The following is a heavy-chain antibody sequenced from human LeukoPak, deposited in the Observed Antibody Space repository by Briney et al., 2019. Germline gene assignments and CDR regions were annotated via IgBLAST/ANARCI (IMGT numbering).Heavy chain of an antibody. D-gene: IGHD3-3*02. V-gene: IGHV3-23*01. CDR3: TKAFSIILYYFEY. Sequence: GGSLRLSCAASGYTFSSYAMRWVRQAPGKVLERVSAISGSGGSTYYADSVKGRFTISRDNSKNTLYLQMNSLRAEDTAVYYCTKAFSIILYYFEYCGEGAQVSVSS. CDR1: GYTFSSYA. CDR2: ISGSGGST. J-gene: IGHJ4*02.